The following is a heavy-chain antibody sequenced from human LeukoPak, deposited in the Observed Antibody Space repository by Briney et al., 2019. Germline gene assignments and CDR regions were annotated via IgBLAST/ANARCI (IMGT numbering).Heavy chain of an antibody. J-gene: IGHJ6*02. D-gene: IGHD5-12*01. CDR1: GYTFTSYD. Sequence: VASVKVSCKASGYTFTSYDINWVRQATGQGLEWMGWMNPNSGNTGYAQKFQGRVTMTRNTSISTAYMELSSLRSEDTAVYCARGGYDSYYYYYYGMDVWGQGTTVTVSS. CDR3: ARGGYDSYYYYYYGMDV. CDR2: MNPNSGNT. V-gene: IGHV1-8*01.